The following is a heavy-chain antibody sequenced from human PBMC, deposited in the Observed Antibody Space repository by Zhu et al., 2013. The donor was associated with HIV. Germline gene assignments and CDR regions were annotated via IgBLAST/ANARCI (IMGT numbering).Heavy chain of an antibody. D-gene: IGHD6-19*01. V-gene: IGHV1-2*02. CDR2: INPNSGVT. J-gene: IGHJ4*02. CDR1: GYTFTGYF. Sequence: QVQLVQSAAEVTKPGASVKVSCKASGYTFTGYFLHWVRQAPGQGLEWMGWINPNSGVTKYAQRSQGRVTMTRDTSISTAFMELSSLRSEDTAVYYCATVTQWLIFPQFDNWGQGTLVTVSS. CDR3: ATVTQWLIFPQFDN.